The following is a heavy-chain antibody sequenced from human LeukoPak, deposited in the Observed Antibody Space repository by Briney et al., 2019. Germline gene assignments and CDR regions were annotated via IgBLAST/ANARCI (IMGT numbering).Heavy chain of an antibody. CDR1: GGSFNGYY. D-gene: IGHD2-21*02. CDR3: AREGRSRTHTGGDLDF. V-gene: IGHV4-34*01. J-gene: IGHJ4*02. CDR2: ITHTGGT. Sequence: PSETLSLTCGVYGGSFNGYYWSWIRQSPSKGLEWIGEITHTGGTNYNPSLKSRVTISIDTSENQFSLKLTSVTTADTAVYYCAREGRSRTHTGGDLDFWGQGTLVTVSS.